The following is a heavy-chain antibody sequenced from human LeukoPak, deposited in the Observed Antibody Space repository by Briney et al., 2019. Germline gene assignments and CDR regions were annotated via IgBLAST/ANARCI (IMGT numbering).Heavy chain of an antibody. CDR2: INPNSGGT. J-gene: IGHJ4*02. Sequence: ASVKVSCKASGYTFTGYYMHWVRQAPGQGLEWMGWINPNSGGTNYAQKFQGRVTMTGDTSISTAYMELSRLRSDDTAVYYCARWVTSNDYFDYWGQGTLVTVSS. CDR1: GYTFTGYY. CDR3: ARWVTSNDYFDY. V-gene: IGHV1-2*02. D-gene: IGHD2-21*02.